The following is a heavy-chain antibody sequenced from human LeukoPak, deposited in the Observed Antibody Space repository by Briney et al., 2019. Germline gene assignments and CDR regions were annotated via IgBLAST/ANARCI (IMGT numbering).Heavy chain of an antibody. J-gene: IGHJ6*02. CDR2: ISSSGSTI. V-gene: IGHV3-48*03. CDR3: ARDYGPTYYYYYGMDV. CDR1: GFTFSSYE. Sequence: GGSLRLSCAASGFTFSSYEMNWVRQAPGKGLEWVSYISSSGSTIYYAGSVKGRFTISRDNAKNSLYLQMNSLRAEDTAVYYCARDYGPTYYYYYGMDVWGQGTTVTVSS. D-gene: IGHD4-17*01.